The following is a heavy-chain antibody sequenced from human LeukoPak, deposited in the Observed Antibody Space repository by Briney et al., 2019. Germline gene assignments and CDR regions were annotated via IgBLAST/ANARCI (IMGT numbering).Heavy chain of an antibody. CDR1: GFTFSNYW. V-gene: IGHV3-7*01. J-gene: IGHJ4*02. CDR2: IKQDASEK. CDR3: ARMSSSGYFV. Sequence: GSLRLSCAASGFTFSNYWMSWVRQAPGKGLEWVANIKQDASEKYFVDSTKGRFTISRDNAKKSLYLQMNSLRVEDTAVYYCARMSSSGYFVWGQGTLVTVSS. D-gene: IGHD3-22*01.